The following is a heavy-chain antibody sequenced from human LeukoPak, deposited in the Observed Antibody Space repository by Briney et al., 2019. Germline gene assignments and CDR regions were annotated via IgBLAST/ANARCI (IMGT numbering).Heavy chain of an antibody. CDR3: ASGKVVASNWFDP. CDR2: IYHSGST. D-gene: IGHD2-15*01. CDR1: GYSISSGYY. Sequence: SETLSLTCAVSGYSISSGYYWGWIRQPPGKGLEWIGSIYHSGSTYYNPSLKSRVTISVDTSKNQFSLKLSSVTAADTAVYYCASGKVVASNWFDPWGQGTLSPSPQ. J-gene: IGHJ5*02. V-gene: IGHV4-38-2*01.